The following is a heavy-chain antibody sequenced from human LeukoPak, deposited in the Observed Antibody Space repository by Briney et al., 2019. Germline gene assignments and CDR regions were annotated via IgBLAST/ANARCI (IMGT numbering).Heavy chain of an antibody. V-gene: IGHV1-69*06. CDR2: IIPIFGTA. J-gene: IGHJ4*02. CDR3: ARAPRGDGYGTDY. Sequence: SVKVSCKASGYTFTSYDINWVRQAPGQGLEWMGGIIPIFGTANYAQKFQGRVTITADKSTSTAYMELSSLRSEDTAVYYCARAPRGDGYGTDYWGQGTLVTVSS. D-gene: IGHD5-24*01. CDR1: GYTFTSYD.